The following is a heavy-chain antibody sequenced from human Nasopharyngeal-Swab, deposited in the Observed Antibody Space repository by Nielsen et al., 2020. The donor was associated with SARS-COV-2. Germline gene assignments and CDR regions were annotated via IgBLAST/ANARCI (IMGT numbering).Heavy chain of an antibody. D-gene: IGHD1-26*01. CDR2: ISSSGSTI. CDR1: GFTFSTYE. J-gene: IGHJ4*02. V-gene: IGHV3-48*03. Sequence: GESLKISCATSGFTFSTYEMNWVRQAPGKGLEWISYISSSGSTIYYADSVKGRFTISRDNAKNSLYLQMNSLRAEDTAVYYCARDLGSYYGKLDDYWGQGTLVTVSS. CDR3: ARDLGSYYGKLDDY.